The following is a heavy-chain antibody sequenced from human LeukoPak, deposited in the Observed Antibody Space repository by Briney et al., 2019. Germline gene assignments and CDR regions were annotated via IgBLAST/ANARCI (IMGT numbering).Heavy chain of an antibody. CDR3: ARGEYYDTSGDRKNWFGP. V-gene: IGHV4-34*01. J-gene: IGHJ5*02. CDR2: IYHSGRT. D-gene: IGHD3-22*01. Sequence: SETLSLTCAVYGASFSGFHWSWIRQPPGKGLEWSGKIYHSGRTNYNPSLKSRVTMSVDTSKDQFSLKLTSVTAADTAMYYCARGEYYDTSGDRKNWFGPWGQGTLVTVSP. CDR1: GASFSGFH.